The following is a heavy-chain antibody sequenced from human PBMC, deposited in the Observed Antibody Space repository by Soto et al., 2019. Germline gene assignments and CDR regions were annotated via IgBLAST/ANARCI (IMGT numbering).Heavy chain of an antibody. Sequence: SETLSLTCTVSGGSISSSSYYWGWIRQPPGKGLEWIGSIYYSGSTYYNPSLKSRVTISVDTSKNQFSLKLSSVTAADTAVYYCARRMTTGDRWSVYYFDYWGQGTLVTVSS. V-gene: IGHV4-39*01. D-gene: IGHD7-27*01. CDR2: IYYSGST. CDR3: ARRMTTGDRWSVYYFDY. J-gene: IGHJ4*02. CDR1: GGSISSSSYY.